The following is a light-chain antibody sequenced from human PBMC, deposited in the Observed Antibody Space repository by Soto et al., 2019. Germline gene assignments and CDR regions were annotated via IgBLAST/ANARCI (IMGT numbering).Light chain of an antibody. CDR2: EVS. J-gene: IGKJ1*01. CDR3: QQSYSTPRT. V-gene: IGKV2D-29*02. Sequence: VMTQTPLTLSVTPGQPASISCKSSQSLLHSAGGTFLFWYLQKPGQSPQLLIYEVSNRFSGVPDRFSGSGSGTDFTLTISSLQPEDFATYYCQQSYSTPRTFGLGTKVDIK. CDR1: QSLLHSAGGTF.